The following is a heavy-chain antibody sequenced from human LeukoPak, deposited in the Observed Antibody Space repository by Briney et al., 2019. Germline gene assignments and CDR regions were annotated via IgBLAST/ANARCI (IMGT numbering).Heavy chain of an antibody. V-gene: IGHV1-69*05. CDR3: ARGHPDYDSSGYYCCYFDY. CDR1: GGTFSSYA. Sequence: ASVKVSCKASGGTFSSYAISWVRQAHGQGIEWMGGIIPIFGTANYAKKFQGRVTITTDQSTSTAYMELSSLRSEDTAVYYCARGHPDYDSSGYYCCYFDYWGQGTLVTVSS. D-gene: IGHD3-22*01. CDR2: IIPIFGTA. J-gene: IGHJ4*02.